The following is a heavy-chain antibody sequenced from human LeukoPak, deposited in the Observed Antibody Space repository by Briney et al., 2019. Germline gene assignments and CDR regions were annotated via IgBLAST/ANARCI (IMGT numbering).Heavy chain of an antibody. V-gene: IGHV3-30*18. D-gene: IGHD3-22*01. CDR2: ISYDGSNK. CDR1: GFTFSSYG. Sequence: GGSLRLSCAASGFTFSSYGMHWVRQAPGKGLEWVAVISYDGSNKYYADSVKGRFTIPRDNSKNTLYLQMNSLRAEDTAVYYCAKNYYDSSGYLYYFDYWGQGTLVTVSS. CDR3: AKNYYDSSGYLYYFDY. J-gene: IGHJ4*02.